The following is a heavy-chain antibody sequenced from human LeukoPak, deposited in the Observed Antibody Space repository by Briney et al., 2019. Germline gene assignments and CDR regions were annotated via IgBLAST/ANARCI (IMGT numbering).Heavy chain of an antibody. D-gene: IGHD5-24*01. V-gene: IGHV4-4*09. CDR3: ARGFYGYNWFDN. Sequence: SETLSLTCAVYGESITAYYWTWIRQPPGKRLEWIGYIYTTGSTNYIPSLKSRVTMSMDTSENQFSLKLSSVTAADTAVYYCARGFYGYNWFDNWGQGTLVTVSS. CDR2: IYTTGST. J-gene: IGHJ4*02. CDR1: GESITAYY.